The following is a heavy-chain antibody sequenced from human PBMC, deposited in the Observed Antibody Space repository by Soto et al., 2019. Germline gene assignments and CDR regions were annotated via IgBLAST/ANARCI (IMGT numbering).Heavy chain of an antibody. CDR3: AKRGAAGKSYYYVMDV. CDR1: GFTFSSYA. Sequence: GGSLRLSCGASGFTFSSYAMSWVRQAPGKGLEWVSAISGSGGSTYYADSVKGRFTISRENSKNTLYLQMNSLRAEDAAVYYCAKRGAAGKSYYYVMDVWGQGTTVTVSS. J-gene: IGHJ6*02. D-gene: IGHD6-13*01. CDR2: ISGSGGST. V-gene: IGHV3-23*01.